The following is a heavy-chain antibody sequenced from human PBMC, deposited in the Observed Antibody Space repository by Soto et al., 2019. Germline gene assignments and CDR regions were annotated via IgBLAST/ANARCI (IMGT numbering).Heavy chain of an antibody. J-gene: IGHJ3*01. CDR2: ISPMFGIP. V-gene: IGHV1-69*01. Sequence: QVQLVQSGAEVKKPGSSVTVSCKASGGTLNKHAITWVRRAPGQGLEWLGGISPMFGIPNYPQKFQGRVTITADDSTNTSHMALHRLTSDDTAVYYCARGGTSGWLKGAYDVWGQGPMVTVSS. D-gene: IGHD6-13*01. CDR1: GGTLNKHA. CDR3: ARGGTSGWLKGAYDV.